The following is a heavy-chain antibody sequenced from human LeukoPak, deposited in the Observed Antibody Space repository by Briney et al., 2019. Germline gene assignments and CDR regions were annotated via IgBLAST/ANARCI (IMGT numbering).Heavy chain of an antibody. J-gene: IGHJ4*02. CDR3: ARVLYDSSGYYYGMPDY. Sequence: GASVKVSCKASVYTFTGYYMHWVRQAPGQGLEWMGWINPNSGGTNYAQKFQGRVTMTRDMSISTAYMELSRLRSDDTAVYYCARVLYDSSGYYYGMPDYWGQGTLATVSS. CDR2: INPNSGGT. D-gene: IGHD3-22*01. V-gene: IGHV1-2*02. CDR1: VYTFTGYY.